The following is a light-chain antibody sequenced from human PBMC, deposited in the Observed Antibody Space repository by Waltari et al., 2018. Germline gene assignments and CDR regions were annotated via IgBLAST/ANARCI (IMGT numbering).Light chain of an antibody. V-gene: IGKV1-9*01. Sequence: DIQLTQSPSFLSASVGDRVTITCRASQGIDNYLAWYQLKPGKAPTLPIYAASSLHSGVPSRFSGSGSGTEFTLTITGLQPEDFATYYCQQLNSYPLFGPGTTVDIK. CDR3: QQLNSYPL. CDR2: AAS. CDR1: QGIDNY. J-gene: IGKJ3*01.